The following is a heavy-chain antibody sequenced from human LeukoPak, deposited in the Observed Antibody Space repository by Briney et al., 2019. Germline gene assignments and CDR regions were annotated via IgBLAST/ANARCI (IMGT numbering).Heavy chain of an antibody. J-gene: IGHJ4*02. Sequence: ASVKVSCKASGYTFTNYFITWVRQAPGQGLEWMGWISAYNGDTNYGQKLQGRVTITRDTSASTAYMELSSLRSEDMAVYYCARARGLSYYFDYWGQGTLVTVSS. D-gene: IGHD1-26*01. CDR1: GYTFTNYF. CDR3: ARARGLSYYFDY. V-gene: IGHV1-18*03. CDR2: ISAYNGDT.